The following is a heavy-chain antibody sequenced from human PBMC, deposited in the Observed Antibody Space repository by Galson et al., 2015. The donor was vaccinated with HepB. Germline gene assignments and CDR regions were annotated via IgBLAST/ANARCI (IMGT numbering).Heavy chain of an antibody. CDR1: GYRFSDYW. J-gene: IGHJ3*02. D-gene: IGHD2-2*01. CDR3: ARPVCKTTNCYWGDTFDT. CDR2: IYPADSGT. Sequence: QSGADVKKPGESLKISCKASGYRFSDYWIGWVRHMPGKGLEWMGIIYPADSGTRYSPSFQGQVTISADKSIRTAYLQWRSLKASDTAIYYCARPVCKTTNCYWGDTFDTWGQGTMVTVSS. V-gene: IGHV5-51*01.